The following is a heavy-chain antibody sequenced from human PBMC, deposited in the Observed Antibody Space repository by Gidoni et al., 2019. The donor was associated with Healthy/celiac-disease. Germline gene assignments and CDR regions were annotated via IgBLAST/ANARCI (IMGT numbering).Heavy chain of an antibody. Sequence: EVQLVESGGGLVQPGGSLKLSCAAPALTFSGSAMHWVRQASGKGLECVGRIRSKANSYATAYAASVKGRFTISRDDSKNTAYLQMNSLRTEDTAVYYCTRHGGDTVATYTNYYYGMDVWGQGTTVTVSS. D-gene: IGHD5-12*01. V-gene: IGHV3-73*02. CDR3: TRHGGDTVATYTNYYYGMDV. CDR2: IRSKANSYAT. CDR1: ALTFSGSA. J-gene: IGHJ6*02.